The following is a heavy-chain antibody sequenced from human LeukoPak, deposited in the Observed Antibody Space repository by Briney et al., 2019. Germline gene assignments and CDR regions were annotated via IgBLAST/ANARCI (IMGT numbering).Heavy chain of an antibody. Sequence: GGSLSLSCAASGFTFTSYSMNWVHQPPGKGLGWVSSINTSGGYIYYADSVKGRFTISRDNSKNTLYLQMNSLRAEDTAVYYCAGRELEPLYLGDYWGQGTLVTVSS. CDR2: INTSGGYI. CDR3: AGRELEPLYLGDY. CDR1: GFTFTSYS. V-gene: IGHV3-21*04. D-gene: IGHD1-1*01. J-gene: IGHJ4*02.